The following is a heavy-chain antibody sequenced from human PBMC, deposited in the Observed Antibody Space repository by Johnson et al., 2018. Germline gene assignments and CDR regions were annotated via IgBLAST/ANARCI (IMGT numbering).Heavy chain of an antibody. CDR3: ARDLSILDAFDI. Sequence: VQLVESGGGLVKPGGSLRLSCAASGFTFSSYSMNWVRQAPGKGLEWVSSISSSSYIYYADSVKGRFTISRDNATNSLYLQMNSLRAEDTAVYYCARDLSILDAFDIWGQGTMVTVSS. V-gene: IGHV3-21*01. CDR1: GFTFSSYS. J-gene: IGHJ3*02. CDR2: ISSSSYI. D-gene: IGHD6-6*01.